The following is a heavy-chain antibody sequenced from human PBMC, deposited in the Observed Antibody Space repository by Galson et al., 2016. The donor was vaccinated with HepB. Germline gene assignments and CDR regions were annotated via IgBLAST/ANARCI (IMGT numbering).Heavy chain of an antibody. CDR2: ISSSGTTI. CDR1: RFAFSAYE. V-gene: IGHV3-48*03. CDR3: ASGEIPFDY. J-gene: IGHJ4*02. D-gene: IGHD2-21*01. Sequence: SLRLSCAASRFAFSAYEMNWVRQAPGKGLEWIAYISSSGTTIKYADSVKGRFTISRDNAKNSLYLQMNSLRAEDTAVYYCASGEIPFDYWGQGTLVTVSS.